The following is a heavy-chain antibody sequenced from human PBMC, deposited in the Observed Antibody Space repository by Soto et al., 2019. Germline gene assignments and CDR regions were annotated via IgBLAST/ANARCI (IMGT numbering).Heavy chain of an antibody. CDR2: IYYSGST. Sequence: QVQLQESGPGLVKPSQTLSLTCTVSGGSISSGDYYWSWIRQPPGKGLEWIGYIYYSGSTYYNPSLKSRVTISLDTSKIQFSLKLSSVTAADTAVYYCAREYCSGGSCYSSGGGMDVWGQGTTVTVSS. CDR3: AREYCSGGSCYSSGGGMDV. CDR1: GGSISSGDYY. D-gene: IGHD2-15*01. V-gene: IGHV4-30-4*01. J-gene: IGHJ6*02.